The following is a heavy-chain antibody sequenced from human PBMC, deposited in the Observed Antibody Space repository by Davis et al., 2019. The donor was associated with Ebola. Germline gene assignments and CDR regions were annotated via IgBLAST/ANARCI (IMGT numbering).Heavy chain of an antibody. Sequence: SETLSLTCTVSGGSISSYYWSWIRQPPGKGLEWIGYIYYSGSTNYNPSLKSRVTISVDTSKNQFSLKLSSVTAADTAVYYCTSLIIRPQLELDYWGQGTLVTVSS. V-gene: IGHV4-59*01. CDR2: IYYSGST. CDR3: TSLIIRPQLELDY. J-gene: IGHJ4*02. D-gene: IGHD1-1*01. CDR1: GGSISSYY.